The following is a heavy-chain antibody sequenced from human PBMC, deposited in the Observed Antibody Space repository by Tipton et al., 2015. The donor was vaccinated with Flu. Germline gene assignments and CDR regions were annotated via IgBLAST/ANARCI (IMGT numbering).Heavy chain of an antibody. CDR2: IYYSGST. V-gene: IGHV4-31*03. Sequence: TLSLTCTVSGGSISSGGYYWSWIRQHPGKGLEWIGYIYYSGSTYYNPSLKSRVTISVDTSKNQFSLKLSSVTAADTAVYYCARGAYDFWSGYPTHYFDYWGQGPLVTVSS. CDR3: ARGAYDFWSGYPTHYFDY. D-gene: IGHD3-3*01. CDR1: GGSISSGGYY. J-gene: IGHJ4*02.